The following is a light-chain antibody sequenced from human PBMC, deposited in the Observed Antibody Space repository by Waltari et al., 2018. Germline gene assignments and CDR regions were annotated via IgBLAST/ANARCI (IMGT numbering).Light chain of an antibody. CDR1: STNLGSDL. CDR2: RNN. V-gene: IGLV1-47*01. Sequence: QSVLTQPPSASGTPGQRVTISCSGSSTNLGSDLLYWYQQLPGTAPKLLVYRNNQRPSGVPDRFSGSKSGTSASLAISGLRSEDEADYYCAAWDDSLSGPGVFGGGTKLTVL. J-gene: IGLJ3*02. CDR3: AAWDDSLSGPGV.